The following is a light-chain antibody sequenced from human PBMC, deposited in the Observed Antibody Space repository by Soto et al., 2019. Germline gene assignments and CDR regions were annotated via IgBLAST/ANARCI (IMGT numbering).Light chain of an antibody. CDR1: QSVSSY. Sequence: EIVLTQSPATLSLSPGERATLSCRASQSVSSYLAWYQQKPGQAPRLLIYDTSNRAAGFPARFSGSGSGTDFTLTISGLEPEDFAVYYCQQRSSWPRTFGQGTKLEIK. CDR3: QQRSSWPRT. V-gene: IGKV3-11*01. J-gene: IGKJ2*01. CDR2: DTS.